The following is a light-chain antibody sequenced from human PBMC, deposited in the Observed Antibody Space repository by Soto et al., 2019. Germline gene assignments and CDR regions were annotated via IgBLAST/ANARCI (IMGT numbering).Light chain of an antibody. V-gene: IGKV3-20*01. J-gene: IGKJ2*01. CDR1: QSISSY. Sequence: ETVLTQSPGTLSLSPGERATLSCRASQSISSYLAWYQQKPGQAPRLLIYGASSRATGIPDRFSGSGSGTDFSLTIDRLSPADFSVYYCQQYSSSLGTFCQGTNLEIK. CDR3: QQYSSSLGT. CDR2: GAS.